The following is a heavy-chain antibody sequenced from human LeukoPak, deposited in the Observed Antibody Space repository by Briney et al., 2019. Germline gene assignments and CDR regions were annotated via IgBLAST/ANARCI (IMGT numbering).Heavy chain of an antibody. CDR2: IYYSGST. D-gene: IGHD4-17*01. V-gene: IGHV4-59*01. CDR3: AREDPQTTVPEGLDV. J-gene: IGHJ6*02. CDR1: GGSISTFY. Sequence: SETLSLTCTVSGGSISTFYWSWLRQPPGKGLEWIGYIYYSGSTNYNPSLKSRVTISVDTSKNQFSLRLSSVTAADTAAYYCAREDPQTTVPEGLDVWGQGTTVTVSS.